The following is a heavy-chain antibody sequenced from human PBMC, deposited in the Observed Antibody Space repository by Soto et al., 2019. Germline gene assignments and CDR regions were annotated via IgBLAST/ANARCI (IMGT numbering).Heavy chain of an antibody. CDR1: GGSISSDY. D-gene: IGHD3-10*01. J-gene: IGHJ5*02. Sequence: PSETLSLTCTVSGGSISSDYWSWIRQPPGKGLEWIGYIYYSGSTNYNPSLKSRVTISVDTSKNQFSLKLSSVTAADTAVYYCARASGGEDNWFDPWGQGTLVTVSS. V-gene: IGHV4-59*01. CDR2: IYYSGST. CDR3: ARASGGEDNWFDP.